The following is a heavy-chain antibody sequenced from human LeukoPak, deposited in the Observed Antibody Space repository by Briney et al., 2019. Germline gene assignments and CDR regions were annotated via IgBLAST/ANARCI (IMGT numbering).Heavy chain of an antibody. J-gene: IGHJ6*03. CDR3: AKGFYGDYVLDYYYYMDV. D-gene: IGHD4-17*01. CDR1: GFTFSSYA. V-gene: IGHV3-23*01. Sequence: GGSLRLSCAASGFTFSSYAMSWVRQAPGKGLEWASAISGSGGSTYYADSVKGRFTISRDNSKNTLYLQMNSLRVEDTAVYYCAKGFYGDYVLDYYYYMDVWGKGTTVTVSS. CDR2: ISGSGGST.